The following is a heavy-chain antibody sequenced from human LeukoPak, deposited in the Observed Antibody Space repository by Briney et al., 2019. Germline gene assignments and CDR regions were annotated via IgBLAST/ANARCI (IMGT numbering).Heavy chain of an antibody. V-gene: IGHV1-46*01. CDR1: GYTFTNYY. CDR2: INPSGGST. J-gene: IGHJ5*02. D-gene: IGHD2-15*01. Sequence: ASVKVSCKASGYTFTNYYIHWVRQAPGQGLDWMGIINPSGGSTSYAQKFQDRVTMTRDTSTSTVYMELSSLRSEDTALYYCARGPGLRYCSGGGCYWFDPWGQGTLVTVSS. CDR3: ARGPGLRYCSGGGCYWFDP.